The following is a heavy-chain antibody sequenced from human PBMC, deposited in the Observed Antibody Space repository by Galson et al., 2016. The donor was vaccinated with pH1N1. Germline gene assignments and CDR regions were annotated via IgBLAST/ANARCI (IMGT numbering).Heavy chain of an antibody. J-gene: IGHJ4*02. D-gene: IGHD5-12*01. CDR3: ARGRGYNYGYVDN. CDR2: IIGMFGIT. Sequence: SVKVSCKASGGTFSSYAISWVRQAPGQGLEWMGGIIGMFGITNYALKFQGRVTITAEEITSTAYMELTSLRSDDTAVYYCARGRGYNYGYVDNWGQGTLVTVSS. V-gene: IGHV1-69*13. CDR1: GGTFSSYA.